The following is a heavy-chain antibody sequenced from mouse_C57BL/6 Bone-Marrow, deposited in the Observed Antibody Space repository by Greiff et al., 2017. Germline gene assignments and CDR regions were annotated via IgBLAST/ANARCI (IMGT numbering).Heavy chain of an antibody. V-gene: IGHV7-3*01. Sequence: EVKVEESGGGLVQPGGSLSLSCAASGFTFTDYYMSWVRQPPGKALEWLGFIRNKANGYTTEYSASVKGRFTISRDNSQSILYLQMNALRAEDSATYYCARYDDYDVDYWGRGTTLTVSS. CDR1: GFTFTDYY. D-gene: IGHD2-4*01. CDR3: ARYDDYDVDY. J-gene: IGHJ2*01. CDR2: IRNKANGYTT.